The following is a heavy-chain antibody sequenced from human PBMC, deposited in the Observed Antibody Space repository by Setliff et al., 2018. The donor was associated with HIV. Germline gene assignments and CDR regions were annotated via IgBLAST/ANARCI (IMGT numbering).Heavy chain of an antibody. D-gene: IGHD1-26*01. V-gene: IGHV4-34*01. CDR2: INHSGAT. CDR3: AIGGFCTTSASCFRIFDH. CDR1: GGSFSGYY. J-gene: IGHJ4*02. Sequence: SETLSLTCAVYGGSFSGYYWSWIRQSPGKGLEWIGEINHSGATNYNPSLKSRAGISIDRSKNQFSLEMTSVTAADAAVYFCAIGGFCTTSASCFRIFDHWGQGTRVTVS.